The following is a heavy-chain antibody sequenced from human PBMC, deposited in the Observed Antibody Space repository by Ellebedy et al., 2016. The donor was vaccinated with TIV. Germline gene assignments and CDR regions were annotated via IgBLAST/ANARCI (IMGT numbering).Heavy chain of an antibody. Sequence: PSETLSLTCAVYGGSFSGNFWRWIRQPPGKALEWLAHIFPNDEESYSTSLKSRLTISKDTAKSQVVLTMSNMDPVDAATYYCARTLRYCGGDCSFLFDFWGQGTLVTVSS. J-gene: IGHJ4*02. CDR2: IFPNDEE. CDR3: ARTLRYCGGDCSFLFDF. CDR1: GGSFSGNF. D-gene: IGHD2-21*02. V-gene: IGHV2-26*01.